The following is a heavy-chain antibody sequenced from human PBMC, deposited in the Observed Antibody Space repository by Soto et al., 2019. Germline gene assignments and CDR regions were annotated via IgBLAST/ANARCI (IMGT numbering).Heavy chain of an antibody. Sequence: QAQVVQSGAEVRKPGSSVKLSCKASEGTFNSYAIAWVRQAPGQGLECMGGIIPYYNTLNYAQKFQDRVTITADDPTNTVYMELSSLRSDDTAVYFCASGASRWYPYFFDSWAQGTLVTVSS. CDR2: IIPYYNTL. D-gene: IGHD6-13*01. V-gene: IGHV1-69*01. J-gene: IGHJ4*02. CDR1: EGTFNSYA. CDR3: ASGASRWYPYFFDS.